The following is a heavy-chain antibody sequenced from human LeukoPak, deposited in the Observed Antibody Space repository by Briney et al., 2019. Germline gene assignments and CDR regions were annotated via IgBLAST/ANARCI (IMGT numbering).Heavy chain of an antibody. CDR3: AKGRGDSAPRSRESDY. Sequence: GGSLRLSCAASGFTFSSYAMSWVRQAPAKGLEWVSAISGSATSTYYAGSVKGRFTISRDNSKNTLYLQMDSLRAEDTAVYFCAKGRGDSAPRSRESDYWGQGTLVTVSS. J-gene: IGHJ4*02. V-gene: IGHV3-23*01. CDR1: GFTFSSYA. CDR2: ISGSATST. D-gene: IGHD3-16*01.